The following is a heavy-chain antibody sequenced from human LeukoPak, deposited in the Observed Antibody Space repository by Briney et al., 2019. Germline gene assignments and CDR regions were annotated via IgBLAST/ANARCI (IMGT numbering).Heavy chain of an antibody. D-gene: IGHD3-22*01. CDR3: AKDGYDSSGYFGD. CDR2: ISGSGGST. CDR1: GFTFSSYA. Sequence: GGSLRLSCAASGFTFSSYAMSWVRQAPGKGLEWVSCISGSGGSTYYADSVKGRFTISRDNSKNTLYLQVNSLRAEDTAVYYCAKDGYDSSGYFGDWGQGTLVTVSS. J-gene: IGHJ4*02. V-gene: IGHV3-23*01.